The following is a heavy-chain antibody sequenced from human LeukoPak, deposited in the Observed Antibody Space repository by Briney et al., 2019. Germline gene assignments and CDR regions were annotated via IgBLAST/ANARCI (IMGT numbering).Heavy chain of an antibody. CDR2: IYYSGST. CDR3: ARGEGDYGDNGFDY. V-gene: IGHV4-30-4*01. J-gene: IGHJ4*02. CDR1: GGSISSGDYY. Sequence: SETLSLTCTVSGGSISSGDYYWSWIRQPPGKGLEWIGYIYYSGSTYYNPSLKSRVTISVDTSKNQFSLKPSSVTAADTAVYYCARGEGDYGDNGFDYWGQGTLVTVSS. D-gene: IGHD4-17*01.